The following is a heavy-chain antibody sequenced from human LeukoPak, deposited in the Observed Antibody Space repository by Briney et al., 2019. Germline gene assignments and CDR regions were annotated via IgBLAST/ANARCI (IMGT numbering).Heavy chain of an antibody. Sequence: GGSLRLSCAASGFTVSYNYMSWVRQAPGKGLEWVSIIFSGGNSYYADSVKGRFTISRDNSKNTLLLQMNSLRAEDTAVYYCASSSFYYESSGPAFDYWGQGTLVTVSS. CDR3: ASSSFYYESSGPAFDY. CDR1: GFTVSYNY. V-gene: IGHV3-66*01. D-gene: IGHD3-22*01. CDR2: IFSGGNS. J-gene: IGHJ4*02.